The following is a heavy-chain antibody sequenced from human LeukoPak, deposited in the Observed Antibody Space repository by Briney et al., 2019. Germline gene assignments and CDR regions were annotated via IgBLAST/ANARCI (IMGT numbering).Heavy chain of an antibody. CDR1: GFTFDDYA. V-gene: IGHV3-23*01. CDR2: ISGSGGTT. CDR3: AKDRIAAAGTRGSYFDY. D-gene: IGHD6-13*01. Sequence: GGSLRLSCAASGFTFDDYAMHWVRQAPGKGLEWVSAISGSGGTTYYADSVKGRFTISRDNSKNTLYLQMNSLRAEDTAVYYCAKDRIAAAGTRGSYFDYWGQGTLVTVSS. J-gene: IGHJ4*02.